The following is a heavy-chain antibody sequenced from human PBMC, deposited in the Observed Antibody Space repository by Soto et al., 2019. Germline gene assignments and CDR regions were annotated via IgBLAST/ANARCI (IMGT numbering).Heavy chain of an antibody. V-gene: IGHV1-69*02. CDR2: IIPILGIA. CDR1: GGTFSSYT. CDR3: ARVVYYGSGSYYNNEYFQH. J-gene: IGHJ1*01. Sequence: ASVKVSCKASGGTFSSYTISWVRQAPGQGLEWMGRIIPILGIANYAQKFQGRVTITADKSTSTAYMELSSLRSEDTAVYYCARVVYYGSGSYYNNEYFQHWGQGTLVTSPQ. D-gene: IGHD3-10*01.